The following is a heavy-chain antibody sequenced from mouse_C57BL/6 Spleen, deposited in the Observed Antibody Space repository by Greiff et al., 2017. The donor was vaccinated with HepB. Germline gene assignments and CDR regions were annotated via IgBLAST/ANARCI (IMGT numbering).Heavy chain of an antibody. CDR3: ARDGYDEETYYFDY. V-gene: IGHV3-6*01. CDR2: ISYDGSN. CDR1: GYSITSGYY. Sequence: EVKLVESGPGLVKPSQSLSLTCSVTGYSITSGYYWNWIRQFPGNKLEWMGYISYDGSNNYNPSLKNRISITRDTSKNQFFLKLNSVTTEDTATYYCARDGYDEETYYFDYWGQGTTLTVSS. D-gene: IGHD2-2*01. J-gene: IGHJ2*01.